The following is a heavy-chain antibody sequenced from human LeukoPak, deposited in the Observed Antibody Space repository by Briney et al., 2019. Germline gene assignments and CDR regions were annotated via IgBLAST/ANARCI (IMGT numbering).Heavy chain of an antibody. CDR1: GFTFSSYA. V-gene: IGHV3-48*01. D-gene: IGHD6-13*01. Sequence: GGSLRLSCAASGFTFSSYAMNWVRQAPGKGLGWLSYISSSGGSIYYVDSVKGRFTTSRDDARNSLYLQMSSLRVEDTAVYYCARDRPSSTWYEGDAMDVWGQGTMVTVSS. CDR3: ARDRPSSTWYEGDAMDV. CDR2: ISSSGGSI. J-gene: IGHJ6*02.